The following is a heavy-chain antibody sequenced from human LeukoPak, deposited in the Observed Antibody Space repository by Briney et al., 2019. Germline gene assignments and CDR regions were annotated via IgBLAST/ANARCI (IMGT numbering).Heavy chain of an antibody. J-gene: IGHJ5*01. CDR1: SGSISSYY. V-gene: IGHV4-59*01. Sequence: SETLSLTCTVSSGSISSYYWSWIRQSPGKGLEWIGYIYYSGSTNYNPSLKSRVTISVDTSKNQFSLKLSSVTAADTAVYYCARAPSYDFWSGYYWLDSWGQGTLVTVSS. CDR2: IYYSGST. CDR3: ARAPSYDFWSGYYWLDS. D-gene: IGHD3-3*01.